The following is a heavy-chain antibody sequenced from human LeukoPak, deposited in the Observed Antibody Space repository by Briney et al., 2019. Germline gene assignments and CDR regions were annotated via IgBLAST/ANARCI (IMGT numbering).Heavy chain of an antibody. CDR1: GFSFSTYW. CDR3: ARFNLAGSSGIDY. CDR2: IRQDGSEK. V-gene: IGHV3-7*01. Sequence: GGSLRLSCAASGFSFSTYWMSWVRQAPEKGLEWVATIRQDGSEKLYVDSVKGRFTISRDNAKNMLYLQVNSLRAEDTAVYYCARFNLAGSSGIDYWGQGTLVTVSS. J-gene: IGHJ4*02. D-gene: IGHD3-22*01.